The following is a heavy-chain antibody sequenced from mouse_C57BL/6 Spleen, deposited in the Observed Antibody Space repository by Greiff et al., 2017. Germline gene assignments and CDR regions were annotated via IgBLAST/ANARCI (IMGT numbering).Heavy chain of an antibody. J-gene: IGHJ2*01. Sequence: VQLQQSGPVLVKPGASVKMSCKASGYTFTDYYMNWVKQSHGKSLEWIGVINPYNGGTSYNQKFKGKATLTVAKSSSTAYMELNSLTSEDSAVXYCARRDSSGYMYYYDYWGQGTTLTVSS. V-gene: IGHV1-19*01. CDR3: ARRDSSGYMYYYDY. CDR2: INPYNGGT. CDR1: GYTFTDYY. D-gene: IGHD3-2*02.